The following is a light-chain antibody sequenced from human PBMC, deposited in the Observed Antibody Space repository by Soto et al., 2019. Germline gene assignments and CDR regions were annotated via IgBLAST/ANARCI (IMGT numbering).Light chain of an antibody. V-gene: IGKV1-5*03. CDR1: QSISNW. CDR3: QQYDTFLT. CDR2: KAS. Sequence: DIQMTQSPATLSASVGDRVTITCRASQSISNWLAWYQQKPGKDPKLLIYKASSLESGVPSRFSGSGSGTEFTLTISSLQPDDFATYYCQQYDTFLTFGGGTKVDIK. J-gene: IGKJ4*01.